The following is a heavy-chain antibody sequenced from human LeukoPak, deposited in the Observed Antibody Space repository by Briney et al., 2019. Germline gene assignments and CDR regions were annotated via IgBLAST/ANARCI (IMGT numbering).Heavy chain of an antibody. CDR1: GGSFSGYY. CDR3: ARAPTLLRYFDWLSDV. CDR2: INHSGST. V-gene: IGHV4-34*01. Sequence: SETLSLTCAVYGGSFSGYYWSWIRQPPGKGLEWIGEINHSGSTNYNPSLNSRVTISVDTSKNQFSLKLSSVTAADTAVYYCARAPTLLRYFDWLSDVWGKGTTVTVSS. J-gene: IGHJ6*04. D-gene: IGHD3-9*01.